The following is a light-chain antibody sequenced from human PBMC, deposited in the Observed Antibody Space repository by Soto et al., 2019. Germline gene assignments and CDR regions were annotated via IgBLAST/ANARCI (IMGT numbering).Light chain of an antibody. CDR1: QSVVTN. CDR2: GAS. J-gene: IGKJ4*01. V-gene: IGKV3D-15*01. CDR3: LQYNNWPPLT. Sequence: EIVMTQSPATLSVSPGERATLSCRASQSVVTNLAWYQQKPGQAPRLLINGASSRATGTPDRFSGSGSGTDSTLTTRRLAPEDFAVYYCLQYNNWPPLTFGAGTKADIK.